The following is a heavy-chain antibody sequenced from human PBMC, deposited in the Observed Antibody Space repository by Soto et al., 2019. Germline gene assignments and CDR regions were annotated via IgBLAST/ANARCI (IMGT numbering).Heavy chain of an antibody. J-gene: IGHJ4*02. CDR2: IDSDTDK. D-gene: IGHD3-9*01. CDR3: APSFFPYFVPGGSVTHCFDY. V-gene: IGHV2-70*01. Sequence: SGATLVNPTPGLTLTSYFSGLSRRTSGMWVKWIGQPPGRALEWHGLIDSDTDKSFTTSLRTRLNFSKDISKTQVVLTMTAMDHVDTATYYCAPSFFPYFVPGGSVTHCFDYWGQGTLVTVSS. CDR1: GLSRRTSGMW.